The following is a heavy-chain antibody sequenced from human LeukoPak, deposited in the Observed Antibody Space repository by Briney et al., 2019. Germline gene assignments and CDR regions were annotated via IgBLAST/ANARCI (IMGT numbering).Heavy chain of an antibody. CDR3: ARDPRGSYCGGDCYSRSEGGFDY. D-gene: IGHD2-21*02. CDR2: ISAYNGNT. J-gene: IGHJ4*02. V-gene: IGHV1-18*01. CDR1: GYTFTSYG. Sequence: ASVKGSCKASGYTFTSYGISWVRQAPGQGLEWMGWISAYNGNTNYAQKLQGRVTMTTDTSTSTAYMELRSLRSDDTAVYYCARDPRGSYCGGDCYSRSEGGFDYWGQGTLVTVSS.